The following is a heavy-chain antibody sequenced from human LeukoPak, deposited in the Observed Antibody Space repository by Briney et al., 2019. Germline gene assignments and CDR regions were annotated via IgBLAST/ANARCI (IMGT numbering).Heavy chain of an antibody. CDR3: ARDKSGTTQGDSDY. D-gene: IGHD1-1*01. CDR1: GYTSTRYY. CDR2: IDPSGGST. Sequence: ASVKVSCKASGYTSTRYYMHWVRQAPGQGLEWMGIIDPSGGSTSYAQKFQGRVTMTRDTSTSTVYMDLSSLRSEDTAVYYCARDKSGTTQGDSDYWGQGTLVTVSS. J-gene: IGHJ4*02. V-gene: IGHV1-46*01.